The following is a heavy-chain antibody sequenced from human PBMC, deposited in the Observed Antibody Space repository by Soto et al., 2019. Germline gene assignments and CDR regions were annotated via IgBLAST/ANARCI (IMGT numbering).Heavy chain of an antibody. J-gene: IGHJ6*02. V-gene: IGHV4-34*01. Sequence: TETLSLTCSIYGGSFSGYYWSWIRQPPGKGLEWIVDINHSGHTNYNPSLKSRVTISVDTSNNQCSLKLNSVAAAHKAVYYCASCGPAVRNGFYYPDMDVWGQGTTVTASS. D-gene: IGHD2-2*01. CDR1: GGSFSGYY. CDR3: ASCGPAVRNGFYYPDMDV. CDR2: INHSGHT.